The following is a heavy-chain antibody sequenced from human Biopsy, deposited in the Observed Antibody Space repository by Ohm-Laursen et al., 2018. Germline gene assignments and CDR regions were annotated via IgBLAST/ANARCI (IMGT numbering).Heavy chain of an antibody. CDR3: ARLYRLDDYWNDDPPDAFDV. Sequence: GTLSLTCTVSGGSLTGDYWSWIRQSPGKGLEWIGSISDTGSTNYSPSLRGRVTISVDTSKKQFSLKVSSVTSADTAVFFCARLYRLDDYWNDDPPDAFDVWGQGTMVTVSS. V-gene: IGHV4-59*01. CDR2: ISDTGST. J-gene: IGHJ3*01. CDR1: GGSLTGDY. D-gene: IGHD3-3*01.